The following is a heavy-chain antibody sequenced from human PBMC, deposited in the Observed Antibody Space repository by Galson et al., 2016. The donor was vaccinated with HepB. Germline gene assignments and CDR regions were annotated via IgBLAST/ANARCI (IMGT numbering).Heavy chain of an antibody. CDR1: GLTFNSRG. V-gene: IGHV3-30-3*01. D-gene: IGHD6-19*01. CDR2: ISYDGDKK. CDR3: AGDRGGGWVTWYGMDV. J-gene: IGHJ6*02. Sequence: SLRLSCAASGLTFNSRGLHWVRQAPGKGLEWAAAISYDGDKKHYANSVKGRFTISRDNSKNTLYLQMNSLRSEDTAVYYCAGDRGGGWVTWYGMDVWGQGTTVTVSS.